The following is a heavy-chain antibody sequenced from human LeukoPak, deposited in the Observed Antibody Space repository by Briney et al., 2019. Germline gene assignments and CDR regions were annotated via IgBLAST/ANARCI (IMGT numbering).Heavy chain of an antibody. CDR3: ARDLYSGSYYD. Sequence: GASVKVSCKASGGTFSSYAISWVRRAPGQGLEWMGRIIPIFGTANYAQKFQGRVTITTDESTSTAYMELSSLSSEDTAVYYCARDLYSGSYYDWGQGTLVTVSS. V-gene: IGHV1-69*05. D-gene: IGHD1-26*01. CDR1: GGTFSSYA. J-gene: IGHJ4*02. CDR2: IIPIFGTA.